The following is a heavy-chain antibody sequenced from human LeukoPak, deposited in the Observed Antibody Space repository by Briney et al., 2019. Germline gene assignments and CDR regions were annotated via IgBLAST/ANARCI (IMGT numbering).Heavy chain of an antibody. V-gene: IGHV1-18*01. J-gene: IGHJ3*02. CDR1: GYTFTSYG. CDR2: ISAYNGNT. Sequence: ASVRLSCTASGYTFTSYGISWVRQAPGQGLEWISCISAYNGNTNYAQKLQGRVTMTTDTSTSTAYMELRSLRSDDTAVYYCARDYPYYYDSSGYYSTRGDAFDIWGQGTMVTVSS. D-gene: IGHD3-22*01. CDR3: ARDYPYYYDSSGYYSTRGDAFDI.